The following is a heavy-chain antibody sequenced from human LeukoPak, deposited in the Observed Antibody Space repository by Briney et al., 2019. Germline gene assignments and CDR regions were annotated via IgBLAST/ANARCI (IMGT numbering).Heavy chain of an antibody. Sequence: SETLSLTCTVSGGSISISSYYWGWIRQPPGKGLEWIGSMYYSGSTNYNPSLKSRVTISVDTSKNQFSLKLSSVTAADTAVYYCARAPRAVAGTQGYFDYWGQGTLVTVSS. CDR3: ARAPRAVAGTQGYFDY. D-gene: IGHD6-19*01. V-gene: IGHV4-39*07. CDR1: GGSISISSYY. CDR2: MYYSGST. J-gene: IGHJ4*02.